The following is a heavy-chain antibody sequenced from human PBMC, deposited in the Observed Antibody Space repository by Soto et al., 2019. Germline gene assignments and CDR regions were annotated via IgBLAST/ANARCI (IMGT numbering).Heavy chain of an antibody. CDR2: IYYSGST. D-gene: IGHD3-3*01. Sequence: KQSQTLSLPCTVSGGSISSYYWSWIRQPPGKGLEWIGYIYYSGSTNYNPSLKSRVTISVDTSKNQFSLKLSSVTAADTAVYYCARLLRIWSGYPNYYYYMDVWGKGTTVTVSS. V-gene: IGHV4-59*08. J-gene: IGHJ6*03. CDR1: GGSISSYY. CDR3: ARLLRIWSGYPNYYYYMDV.